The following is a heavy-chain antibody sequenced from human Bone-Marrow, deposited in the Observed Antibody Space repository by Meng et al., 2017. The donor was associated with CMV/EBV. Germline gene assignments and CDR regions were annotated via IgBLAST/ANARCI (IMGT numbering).Heavy chain of an antibody. D-gene: IGHD6-19*01. CDR3: ARGGEWLEWGDFDY. CDR2: VNLNSVGT. CDR1: GHTFTANG. Sequence: VHGVSFCEGEKRHGAQGKCHWRRSGHTFTANGIRGVRRARVQGFEWMGGVNLNSVGTIIERKCRGRVPMPRDTSIRTANMELRRLRSDDTAVYSCARGGEWLEWGDFDYWGQGTLVTVSS. V-gene: IGHV1-2*02. J-gene: IGHJ4*02.